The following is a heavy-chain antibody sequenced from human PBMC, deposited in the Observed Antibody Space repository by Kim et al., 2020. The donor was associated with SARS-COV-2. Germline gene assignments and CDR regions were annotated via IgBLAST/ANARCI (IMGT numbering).Heavy chain of an antibody. Sequence: GGSLRLSCAASGFTFSSNYMSWVRQAPGKGLEWVSVIYSGGSTYYADAVKGGFIISRDNSTNTLYLQMNSLMTDDTAVYYCARELNDYYGSGIYYRHPYSYGMRVWGEGTPITVSS. CDR1: GFTFSSNY. V-gene: IGHV3-66*01. J-gene: IGHJ6*04. CDR2: IYSGGST. D-gene: IGHD3-10*01. CDR3: ARELNDYYGSGIYYRHPYSYGMRV.